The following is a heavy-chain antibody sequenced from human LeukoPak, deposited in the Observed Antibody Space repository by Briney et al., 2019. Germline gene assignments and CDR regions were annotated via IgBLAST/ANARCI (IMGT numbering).Heavy chain of an antibody. V-gene: IGHV4-4*07. CDR3: ARGYYDSSGYYPLGY. D-gene: IGHD3-22*01. CDR2: IYTSGST. CDR1: GGSISSYY. Sequence: SSETLSLTCTVSGGSISSYYWSWIRQPAGKGLEWIGRIYTSGSTNYNPSLKSRVTMSVDTSKNQFSLKLSSVTAADTAVYYCARGYYDSSGYYPLGYWGQGTLVTVSS. J-gene: IGHJ4*02.